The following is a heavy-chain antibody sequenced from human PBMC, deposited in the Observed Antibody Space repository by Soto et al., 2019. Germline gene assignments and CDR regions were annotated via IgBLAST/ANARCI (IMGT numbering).Heavy chain of an antibody. Sequence: EVQLVESGGGLIQPGGSLRLSCAVSGFTVSNNYMSWVRQAPGKGLEGVSVIYSGGYTAYGDSVKGRFTISRDNSKNTLYLKLNTRGAADTALFYCPAHPGGGGYWGQGTLVTVSS. CDR3: PAHPGGGGY. J-gene: IGHJ4*02. CDR2: IYSGGYT. V-gene: IGHV3-53*01. D-gene: IGHD3-10*01. CDR1: GFTVSNNY.